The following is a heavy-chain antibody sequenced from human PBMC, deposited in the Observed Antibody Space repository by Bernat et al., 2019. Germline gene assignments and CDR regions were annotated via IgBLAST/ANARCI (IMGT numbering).Heavy chain of an antibody. CDR1: VFTFRTYA. Sequence: QVQLVESGGGVVQPGRSLRLSCAASVFTFRTYAMHWVRQAPGKGLEWVAVISYDGTSKYYADSVKGRFTISRDNSKNTLYLQMNSLRVEDTAVYYCARTYYYESSGPFMDVWGQGTTVTVSS. J-gene: IGHJ6*02. D-gene: IGHD3-22*01. CDR2: ISYDGTSK. CDR3: ARTYYYESSGPFMDV. V-gene: IGHV3-30-3*01.